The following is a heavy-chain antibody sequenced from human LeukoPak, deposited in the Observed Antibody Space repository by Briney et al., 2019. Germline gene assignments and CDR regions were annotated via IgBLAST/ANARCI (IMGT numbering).Heavy chain of an antibody. CDR2: INGGGSST. D-gene: IGHD5-24*01. V-gene: IGHV3-74*01. CDR1: GFTFSSYW. J-gene: IGHJ4*02. CDR3: ARARDGYNSSRAGDY. Sequence: QPGGSLRLSCAASGFTFSSYWMHWVRQAPGKGLVWVSRINGGGSSTSYADSVKGRFTISRDNAKNTLYLQMNSLRAEDTAVYYCARARDGYNSSRAGDYWGQGTLVTVSS.